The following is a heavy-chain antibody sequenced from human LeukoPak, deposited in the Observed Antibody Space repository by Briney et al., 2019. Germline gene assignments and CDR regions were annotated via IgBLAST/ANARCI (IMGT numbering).Heavy chain of an antibody. CDR3: ARTLLPGLKGAFDI. V-gene: IGHV4-61*02. CDR1: GDSISSGTYY. J-gene: IGHJ3*02. D-gene: IGHD3-22*01. Sequence: SQTLSLTCTVFGDSISSGTYYWSWIRQTADKRLEYIGRINTGGTTNYNPSLRGRVALSVDTSKNQISLNLGSVSAADTAVYYCARTLLPGLKGAFDIWGQGAMVTVSS. CDR2: INTGGTT.